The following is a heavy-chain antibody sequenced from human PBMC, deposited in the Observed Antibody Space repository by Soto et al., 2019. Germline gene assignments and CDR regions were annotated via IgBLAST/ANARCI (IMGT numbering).Heavy chain of an antibody. V-gene: IGHV4-59*08. CDR1: GGSISSYY. J-gene: IGHJ4*02. CDR2: IYYSGST. CDR3: ASLTYDFWSGYFDY. D-gene: IGHD3-3*01. Sequence: PSETLSLTCTVSGGSISSYYWSWIRQPPGKGLEWIGYIYYSGSTNYNPSLKSRVTISVDTSKNQFSLKLSSVTAADTAVYYCASLTYDFWSGYFDYWGQGTLVTVSS.